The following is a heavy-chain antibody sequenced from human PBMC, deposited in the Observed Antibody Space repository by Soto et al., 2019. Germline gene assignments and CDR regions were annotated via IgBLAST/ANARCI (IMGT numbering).Heavy chain of an antibody. Sequence: EVQLVESGGGLVQPGGSLRLSCAASGFTFSSYSMNWVRQAPGKGLEWVSYISSSSSTIYYADSVKGRFTISRDNAKNSLYLQMTRLRDEDTAVYYCAKNKRVKGYGDYHADAFEIWGQGTMVTVSS. V-gene: IGHV3-48*02. CDR1: GFTFSSYS. D-gene: IGHD4-17*01. J-gene: IGHJ3*02. CDR3: AKNKRVKGYGDYHADAFEI. CDR2: ISSSSSTI.